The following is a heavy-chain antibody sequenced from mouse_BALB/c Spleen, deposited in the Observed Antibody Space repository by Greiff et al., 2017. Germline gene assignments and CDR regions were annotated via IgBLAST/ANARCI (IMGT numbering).Heavy chain of an antibody. CDR1: GFAFSSYD. J-gene: IGHJ4*01. V-gene: IGHV5-12-1*01. CDR3: ARHGKRDAMDY. D-gene: IGHD4-1*01. CDR2: ISSCGGST. Sequence: EVKLMESGGGLVKPGGSLKLSCAASGFAFSSYDMSWVRQTPEKRLEWVAYISSCGGSTYYPDTVKGRFTISRDNAKNTLYLQMSSLRSEDTAMYYCARHGKRDAMDYWGQGTSVTVSS.